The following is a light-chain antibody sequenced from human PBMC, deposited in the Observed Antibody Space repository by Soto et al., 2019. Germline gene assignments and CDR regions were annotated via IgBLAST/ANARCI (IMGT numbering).Light chain of an antibody. CDR3: CSYARSSTWM. CDR2: EVS. Sequence: QSALTQPASVSGSPGQSITISCTGTSSDVGYYNVVSWYQQHPGKAPKLMIYEVSKRPSGISNRFSGSKSGNTASLTISGLQAEDEADYYCCSYARSSTWMFGGGTKVTGL. CDR1: SSDVGYYNV. J-gene: IGLJ3*02. V-gene: IGLV2-23*02.